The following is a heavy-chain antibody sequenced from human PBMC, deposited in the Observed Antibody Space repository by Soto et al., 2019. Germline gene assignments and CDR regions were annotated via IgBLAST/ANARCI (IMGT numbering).Heavy chain of an antibody. V-gene: IGHV1-2*04. J-gene: IGHJ4*02. CDR1: GYTFTGYY. CDR2: INPNSGGT. CDR3: ARAATYDILTGFDFDY. D-gene: IGHD3-9*01. Sequence: GASVKVSCKASGYTFTGYYMHWVRQAPGQGLEWMGWINPNSGGTNYAQKFQGWVTMTRDTSISTAYMELSRLRSDDTAVYYCARAATYDILTGFDFDYWGQGTLVTVSS.